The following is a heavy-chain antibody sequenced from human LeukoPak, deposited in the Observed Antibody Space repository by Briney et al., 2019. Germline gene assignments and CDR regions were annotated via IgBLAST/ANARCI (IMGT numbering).Heavy chain of an antibody. D-gene: IGHD2-2*01. CDR2: INTDGSTT. V-gene: IGHV3-74*03. J-gene: IGHJ4*02. Sequence: PGGSLRLSCAASGFTFSSYWMHWVRQAPGKGLVWVSRINTDGSTTTYADSVKGRFTISRDNAKNTLYLQMNSLRAEDTAVYYCERESGYCSSTSCYRPEDYWGQGTLVTVSS. CDR3: ERESGYCSSTSCYRPEDY. CDR1: GFTFSSYW.